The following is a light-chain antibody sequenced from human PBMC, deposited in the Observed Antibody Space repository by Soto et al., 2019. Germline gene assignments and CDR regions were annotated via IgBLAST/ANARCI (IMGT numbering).Light chain of an antibody. CDR2: KAS. Sequence: DIQMTQSPSTLSASVGDRVTITCRASQSISSWLAWYQQKPGKAPKLLIYKASSLESGVPSRFSGSGSGTEFTLTLSSLQPDDFATYYCQQYNTYWTLGQGTRVDIK. CDR1: QSISSW. V-gene: IGKV1-5*03. CDR3: QQYNTYWT. J-gene: IGKJ1*01.